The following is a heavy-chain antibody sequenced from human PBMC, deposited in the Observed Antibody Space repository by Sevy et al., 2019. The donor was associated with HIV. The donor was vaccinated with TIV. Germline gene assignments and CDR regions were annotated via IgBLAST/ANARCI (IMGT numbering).Heavy chain of an antibody. J-gene: IGHJ6*02. D-gene: IGHD2-2*01. V-gene: IGHV3-30*18. CDR2: ISNDGSDK. CDR3: ANSRGRYEGSSWLYYYYIMDV. CDR1: GFSFSRHG. Sequence: GESLRLSCVAAGFSFSRHGMHWARQAPGKGLEWVAVISNDGSDKEYAESVKGRFTVSRDNSKDTVYLQMNSLRLDDTAVYYCANSRGRYEGSSWLYYYYIMDVWGQGTTVTVSS.